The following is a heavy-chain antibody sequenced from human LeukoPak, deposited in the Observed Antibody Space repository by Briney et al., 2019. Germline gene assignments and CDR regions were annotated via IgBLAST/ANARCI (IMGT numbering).Heavy chain of an antibody. Sequence: PSETLSLTCTVSGGSISSGGYYWSWIRQHPGKGLEWIGYIYYSGSTYYNPSLKSRVTISVDTYKNQFSLKLSSVTAADTAVYYCARSRDYYDSSGYPFDYWGQGTLVTVSS. CDR1: GGSISSGGYY. CDR2: IYYSGST. J-gene: IGHJ4*02. V-gene: IGHV4-31*03. D-gene: IGHD3-22*01. CDR3: ARSRDYYDSSGYPFDY.